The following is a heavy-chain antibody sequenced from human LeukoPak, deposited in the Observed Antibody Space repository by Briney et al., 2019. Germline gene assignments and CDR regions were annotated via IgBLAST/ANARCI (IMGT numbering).Heavy chain of an antibody. CDR3: ARDTSLDY. Sequence: ASVKVSCKASGGTFSSYAISWVRQAPGQGLEWMGIINPSGGSTSYAQKFQGRVTMTRDTSTSTVYMELSSLRSEDTAVYYCARDTSLDYWGQGTLVTVSS. J-gene: IGHJ4*02. V-gene: IGHV1-46*01. CDR2: INPSGGST. D-gene: IGHD3-16*01. CDR1: GGTFSSYA.